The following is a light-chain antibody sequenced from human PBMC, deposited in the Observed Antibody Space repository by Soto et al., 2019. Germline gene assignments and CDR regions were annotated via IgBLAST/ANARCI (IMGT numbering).Light chain of an antibody. V-gene: IGKV3-20*01. J-gene: IGKJ5*01. Sequence: TLSAGALSLSPEEIATLSCRASQSVSNNYLSWYQQKPGPATRLLIDGASKGATGTPDWFSGSGSGTDFTLISRILDAEDFAVYCWQQYGSSGTFGQGTRLEIK. CDR3: QQYGSSGT. CDR2: GAS. CDR1: QSVSNNY.